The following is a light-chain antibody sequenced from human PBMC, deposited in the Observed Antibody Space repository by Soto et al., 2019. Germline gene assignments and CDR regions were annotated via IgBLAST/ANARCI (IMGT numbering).Light chain of an antibody. Sequence: QSALTQPPSASGSPGQSVTISCTGTSSDVGGYNYVSWYQPHPGKAPKVMFYDVRKRPSGVPDRFSGSKSGNTASLTVSGLQAEDEADYYCSSFAGSNFYVFGTGTKLTVL. CDR3: SSFAGSNFYV. V-gene: IGLV2-8*01. CDR2: DVR. J-gene: IGLJ1*01. CDR1: SSDVGGYNY.